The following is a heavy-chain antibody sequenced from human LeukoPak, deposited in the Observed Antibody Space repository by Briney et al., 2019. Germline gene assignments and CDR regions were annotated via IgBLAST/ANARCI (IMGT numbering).Heavy chain of an antibody. Sequence: GGSLRLSCAASGFTFSSYGMNWVRQAPGKGLEWVAVIRYDGSNKYYADSVKGRFTISRDNSKDTLYLQMNSLRSEDTGVSYWARHHTDSGIVATSLKTGESDYFDYWGQGTLVTVSS. V-gene: IGHV3-30*02. CDR1: GFTFSSYG. CDR2: IRYDGSNK. J-gene: IGHJ4*02. CDR3: ARHHTDSGIVATSLKTGESDYFDY. D-gene: IGHD5-12*01.